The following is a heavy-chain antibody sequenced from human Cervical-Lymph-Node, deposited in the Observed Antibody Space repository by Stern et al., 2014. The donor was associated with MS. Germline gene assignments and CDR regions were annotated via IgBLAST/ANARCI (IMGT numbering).Heavy chain of an antibody. CDR3: ARVKWYFDL. V-gene: IGHV4-4*02. Sequence: QVQLKESGPGLVRPSGTLTLTCGVSGDSISGSTNWGRWVRQPPGKGLEWIGRIDYGGATHYNPFLKSRVTTSDDTANNQVSLKLNSVTAADTAVYYCARVKWYFDLWGRGTLVTVSS. CDR1: GDSISGSTNW. J-gene: IGHJ2*01. CDR2: IDYGGAT. D-gene: IGHD2-21*01.